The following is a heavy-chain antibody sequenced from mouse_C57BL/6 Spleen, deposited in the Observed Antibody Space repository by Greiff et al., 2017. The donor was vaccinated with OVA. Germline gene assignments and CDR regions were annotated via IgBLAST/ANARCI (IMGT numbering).Heavy chain of an antibody. CDR3: ARYYYGSSYRYAMDY. V-gene: IGHV1-54*01. D-gene: IGHD1-1*01. Sequence: QVQLQQSGAELVRPGTSVKVSCKASGYAFTNYLIEWVKQRPGQGLEWIGVINPGSGGTNYNEKFKGKATLTADKSSSTAYMQLSSLTSEDSAVYFCARYYYGSSYRYAMDYWGQGTSVTVSS. CDR1: GYAFTNYL. CDR2: INPGSGGT. J-gene: IGHJ4*01.